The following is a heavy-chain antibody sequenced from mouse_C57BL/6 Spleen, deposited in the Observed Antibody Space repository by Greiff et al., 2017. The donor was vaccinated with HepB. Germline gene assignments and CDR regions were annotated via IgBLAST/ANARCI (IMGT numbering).Heavy chain of an antibody. Sequence: EVQGVESGPGLAKPSQTLSLTCSVTGYSITSDYRNWIRKFPGNKLEYMGYISYSGSTYYNPSLKSRISITRDTSKNQYYLQLNSVTTEDTATYYCARSGYGSSYVDWYFDVWGTGTTVTVSS. D-gene: IGHD1-1*01. J-gene: IGHJ1*03. V-gene: IGHV3-8*01. CDR2: ISYSGST. CDR1: GYSITSDY. CDR3: ARSGYGSSYVDWYFDV.